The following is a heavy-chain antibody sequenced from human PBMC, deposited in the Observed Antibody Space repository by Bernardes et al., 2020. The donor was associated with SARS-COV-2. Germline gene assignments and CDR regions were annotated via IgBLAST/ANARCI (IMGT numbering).Heavy chain of an antibody. D-gene: IGHD2-15*01. J-gene: IGHJ5*02. V-gene: IGHV4-59*01. CDR3: ARDDCSGGRCYSNWFDP. CDR1: GGSISSYY. CDR2: INYSGST. Sequence: SETLSLTCSVSGGSISSYYWNWIRQPPGKGLEWIGYINYSGSTYYNPSLKSRVTISVDTSKNQFSLKLSSVTAADTAVYYCARDDCSGGRCYSNWFDPWGQGTLVTVSS.